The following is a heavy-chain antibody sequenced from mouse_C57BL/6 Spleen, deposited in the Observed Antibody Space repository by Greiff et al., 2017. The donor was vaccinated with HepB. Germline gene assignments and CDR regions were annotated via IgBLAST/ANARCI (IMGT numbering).Heavy chain of an antibody. CDR2: IYPRSGNT. D-gene: IGHD2-5*01. V-gene: IGHV1-81*01. CDR3: ARKETYYSNYGAMDY. Sequence: QVQLQQSGAELARPGASVKLSCKASGYTFTSYGISWVKQRTGQGLEWIGEIYPRSGNTYYNEKFKGKATLTADKSSSTAYMELRSLTSEDSAVYFCARKETYYSNYGAMDYWGQGTSVTVSS. J-gene: IGHJ4*01. CDR1: GYTFTSYG.